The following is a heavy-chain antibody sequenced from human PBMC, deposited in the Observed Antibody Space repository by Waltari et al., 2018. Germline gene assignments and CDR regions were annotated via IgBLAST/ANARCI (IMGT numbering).Heavy chain of an antibody. D-gene: IGHD4-17*01. CDR1: GGSISSSNW. CDR2: INHSGRT. V-gene: IGHV4-4*02. J-gene: IGHJ3*02. Sequence: QVQLQESGPGLVKPSGTLSLNCAVSGGSISSSNWWSWVSQPPGKGLEWIGEINHSGRTNHNPSLNRRVTISVYKSTNQFSLPLSSVTAAYTAVYYCARAVQGAFDIWGPGTTFTVSS. CDR3: ARAVQGAFDI.